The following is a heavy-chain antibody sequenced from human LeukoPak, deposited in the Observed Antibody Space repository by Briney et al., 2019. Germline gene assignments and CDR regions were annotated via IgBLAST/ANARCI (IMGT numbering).Heavy chain of an antibody. CDR2: ISSSGSTI. Sequence: GGSLRLSCAASGFTFSDYYMSWIRQAPGKGLEWVSYISSSGSTIYYADSVKGRFTISRDNAKNSLYLQMNSLRAEDTAVYFCARAYYNTSAYYPNWFDPWGQGTLVTVSS. CDR3: ARAYYNTSAYYPNWFDP. D-gene: IGHD3-22*01. V-gene: IGHV3-11*04. J-gene: IGHJ5*02. CDR1: GFTFSDYY.